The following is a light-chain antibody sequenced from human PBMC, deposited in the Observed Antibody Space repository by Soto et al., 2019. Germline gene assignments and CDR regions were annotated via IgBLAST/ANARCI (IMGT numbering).Light chain of an antibody. V-gene: IGKV3-20*01. CDR2: GTS. CDR3: QQNDTSPSWT. J-gene: IGKJ1*01. Sequence: EIVLTRSPGTLSLSPGERATLSCRASQSVSSKYLAWYQQKPGQAPRLLIYGTSSRATGISDRFRGSGSGTDFTLTISRLEPEDFAVYYCQQNDTSPSWTFGQGTKV. CDR1: QSVSSKY.